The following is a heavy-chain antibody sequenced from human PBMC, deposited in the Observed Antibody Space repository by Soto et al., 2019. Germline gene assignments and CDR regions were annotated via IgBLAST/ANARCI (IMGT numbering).Heavy chain of an antibody. CDR2: ISASTRNT. CDR1: GYTFSDYA. Sequence: QVQLVQSGGEVKKPGASAKVSCQASGYTFSDYAISWVRQAPGQGLEWMGWISASTRNTDQAQNFQGRVIMTLDTSTNTAYMELRSLGSDDTAVYYCVRCYCSVGSCYACWHFDLWGRGTLVTVSS. V-gene: IGHV1-18*01. J-gene: IGHJ2*01. D-gene: IGHD2-15*01. CDR3: VRCYCSVGSCYACWHFDL.